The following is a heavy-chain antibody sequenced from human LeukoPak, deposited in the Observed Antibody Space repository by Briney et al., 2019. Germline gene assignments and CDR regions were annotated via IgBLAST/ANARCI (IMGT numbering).Heavy chain of an antibody. CDR1: GYTFTGYY. J-gene: IGHJ4*02. Sequence: SVQVSCKASGYTFTGYYMQWVRQAPGQGLEWIGWINPNSGGTNYAQQFEGRVTMTRDTSLSTADMQLSSLTSEDTAVYYCARGHSILRLYYFDYWGQGTLVTVSS. CDR3: ARGHSILRLYYFDY. V-gene: IGHV1-2*02. D-gene: IGHD2-21*01. CDR2: INPNSGGT.